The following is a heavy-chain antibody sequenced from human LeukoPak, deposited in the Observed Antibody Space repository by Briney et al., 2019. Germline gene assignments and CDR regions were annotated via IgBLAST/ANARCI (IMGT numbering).Heavy chain of an antibody. CDR2: IKQDGSEK. D-gene: IGHD6-6*01. J-gene: IGHJ4*02. Sequence: GGSLRLSCAASGFTFSSYWMSWGRQAPGKGLGWVANIKQDGSEKYYVDSVKGRFTISRDNAKNSLYLQMNSLRAEDTAVYYCAIYSSSSVDYWGQGTLVTVSS. V-gene: IGHV3-7*01. CDR3: AIYSSSSVDY. CDR1: GFTFSSYW.